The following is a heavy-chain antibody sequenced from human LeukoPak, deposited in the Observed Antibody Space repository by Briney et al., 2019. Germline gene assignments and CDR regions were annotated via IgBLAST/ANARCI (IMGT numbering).Heavy chain of an antibody. V-gene: IGHV3-73*01. CDR3: TRVGPTTADY. CDR1: GFNFSGSA. D-gene: IGHD5-12*01. CDR2: IRSIANDYAP. Sequence: GGSLRLSCAASGFNFSGSAMHWVRQASGKGLEWVGRIRSIANDYAPAYAASVKGRFTISRDDSKNTAYLQMNNLKTEDTAVYYCTRVGPTTADYWGQGSLVTVSS. J-gene: IGHJ4*02.